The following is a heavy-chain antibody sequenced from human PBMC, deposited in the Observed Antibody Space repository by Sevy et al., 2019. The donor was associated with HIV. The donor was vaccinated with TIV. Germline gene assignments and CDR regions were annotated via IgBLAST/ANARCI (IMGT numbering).Heavy chain of an antibody. Sequence: GGSLRLSCAAPGFTFSTYNMNWVRQAPGKGLEWVSFISGISNYIYYADSVKGRFTISRDNAKNSLYLQMNSLRAEDTAIYYCARGVQTYDAFDIWGQGTMVTVSS. V-gene: IGHV3-21*01. D-gene: IGHD6-6*01. CDR1: GFTFSTYN. CDR3: ARGVQTYDAFDI. J-gene: IGHJ3*02. CDR2: ISGISNYI.